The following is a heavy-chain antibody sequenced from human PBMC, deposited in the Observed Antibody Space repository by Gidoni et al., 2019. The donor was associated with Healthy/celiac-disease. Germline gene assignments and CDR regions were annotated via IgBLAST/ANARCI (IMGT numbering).Heavy chain of an antibody. V-gene: IGHV4-38-2*01. CDR2: IYHSGST. Sequence: PGLVKPSETLSLTCAVSGYSISSGYYWGWIRQPPGKGLEWIGSIYHSGSTYYNPSLKSRVTISVDTSKNQFSLKRSSVTAADTAVYYCAGVPGDSSGTNYFDYWGQGTLVTVSS. J-gene: IGHJ4*02. D-gene: IGHD3-22*01. CDR1: GYSISSGYY. CDR3: AGVPGDSSGTNYFDY.